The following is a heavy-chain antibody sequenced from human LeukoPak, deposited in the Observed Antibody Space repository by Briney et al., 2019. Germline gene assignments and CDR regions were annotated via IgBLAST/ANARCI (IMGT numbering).Heavy chain of an antibody. D-gene: IGHD1-26*01. V-gene: IGHV5-51*01. Sequence: GESLKISCKVSGYSFTFYCIGWVRPMPGKGLEWMGILYPGDSGPTYSPSFQGQVTISVDKSINTAYLQWSSLQASDTAMYYCGMSGDRVPLQDDVFDVWGQGTMVTVST. J-gene: IGHJ3*01. CDR2: LYPGDSGP. CDR1: GYSFTFYC. CDR3: GMSGDRVPLQDDVFDV.